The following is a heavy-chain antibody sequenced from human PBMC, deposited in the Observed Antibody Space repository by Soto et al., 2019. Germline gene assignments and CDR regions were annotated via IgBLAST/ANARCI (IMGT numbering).Heavy chain of an antibody. Sequence: GASVKVSCKASGGTFSSYAISWVRRAPGQGLEWMGGIIPIFGTANYAQKFQGRVTITADESTSTAYMELSSLRSEDTAVYYCARENDDYGDYDVRFFDYWGQGTLVTVSS. CDR2: IIPIFGTA. J-gene: IGHJ4*02. CDR1: GGTFSSYA. D-gene: IGHD4-17*01. CDR3: ARENDDYGDYDVRFFDY. V-gene: IGHV1-69*13.